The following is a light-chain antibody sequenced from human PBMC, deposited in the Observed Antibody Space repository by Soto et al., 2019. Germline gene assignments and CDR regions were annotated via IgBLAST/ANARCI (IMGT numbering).Light chain of an antibody. V-gene: IGKV1-8*01. CDR1: QDIGNY. Sequence: AIRVTQSPSSFSASTGDRVTITCRASQDIGNYLAWYQQKPGKAPELLIYGSSTLHDGVPSRFSGSGSGTDCTLTISRLQSEDFATYYCQQYYLYPRTFGQGTKVE. CDR3: QQYYLYPRT. J-gene: IGKJ1*01. CDR2: GSS.